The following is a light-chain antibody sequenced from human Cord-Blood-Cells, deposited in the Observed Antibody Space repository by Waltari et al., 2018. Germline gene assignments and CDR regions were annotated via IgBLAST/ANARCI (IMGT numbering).Light chain of an antibody. Sequence: DIQMTQSPSSMSASVGDSVTITCRASQSISSYLNWYQQKPGKAPKRLIYAASSLQSGVPSRFSGSGSGTDFTLTISSLQPEDFATYYCQQSYSTPRTFGQGTKVEIK. J-gene: IGKJ1*01. CDR1: QSISSY. V-gene: IGKV1-39*01. CDR2: AAS. CDR3: QQSYSTPRT.